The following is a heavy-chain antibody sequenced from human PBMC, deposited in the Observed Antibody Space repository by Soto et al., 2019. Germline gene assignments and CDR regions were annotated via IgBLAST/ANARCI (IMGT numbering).Heavy chain of an antibody. CDR3: ARIGKMDTPMVETFYYTMDI. CDR2: ISYDGSDK. CDR1: VFTFSSYA. D-gene: IGHD5-18*01. J-gene: IGHJ6*02. Sequence: PGGSLRLSCAASVFTFSSYAMHLVRQSRGKGLEWVAVISYDGSDKYDADSVKGRFTMYRDNYKNTLYLQMNSLRAEDTAVYYCARIGKMDTPMVETFYYTMDICGQGTKVTVSS. V-gene: IGHV3-30-3*01.